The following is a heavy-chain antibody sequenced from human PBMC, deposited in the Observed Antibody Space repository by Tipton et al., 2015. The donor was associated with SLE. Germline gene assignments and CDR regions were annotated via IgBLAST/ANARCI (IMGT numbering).Heavy chain of an antibody. J-gene: IGHJ6*03. Sequence: TLSLTCTVSGGSITRGSYFLSWIRQLPGKGREWIGYVFSTGSTYKNPSLKSRLSISVDTSRSQFSLALGSVTAADSAVYYCTRGHFNSGTFPYYNYYYYMDVWGKGTAVTVSS. V-gene: IGHV4-31*03. CDR2: VFSTGST. CDR3: TRGHFNSGTFPYYNYYYYMDV. CDR1: GGSITRGSYF. D-gene: IGHD3-10*01.